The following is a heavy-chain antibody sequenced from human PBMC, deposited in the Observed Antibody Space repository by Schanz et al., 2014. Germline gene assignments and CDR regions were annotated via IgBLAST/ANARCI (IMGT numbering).Heavy chain of an antibody. J-gene: IGHJ4*02. CDR1: GGSINSNSYY. Sequence: QLQLQESGPGLVKPSETLSLICSVSGGSINSNSYYWGWIRQPPGKGLEWIGNVFYTGTTYTNPPLRGRLTLPVDTPNNQFSRKRTSVAAADTAVYFCARHGPLAGIPLDYWGRGTLVTVSS. CDR2: VFYTGTT. CDR3: ARHGPLAGIPLDY. D-gene: IGHD6-19*01. V-gene: IGHV4-39*01.